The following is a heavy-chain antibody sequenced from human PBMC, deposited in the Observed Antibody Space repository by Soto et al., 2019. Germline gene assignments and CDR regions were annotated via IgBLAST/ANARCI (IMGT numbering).Heavy chain of an antibody. V-gene: IGHV1-18*01. J-gene: IGHJ4*02. D-gene: IGHD3-22*01. Sequence: ASVKVSCKPSGYTFTSYGISWVRQAPGQGLEGMGWISAYNGNTNYTQKLQATVTMTTDTSTSTAYMELRSLRSDDSAVYYCASTASYYYDSSGYVDYWGQGTLVTVSS. CDR1: GYTFTSYG. CDR3: ASTASYYYDSSGYVDY. CDR2: ISAYNGNT.